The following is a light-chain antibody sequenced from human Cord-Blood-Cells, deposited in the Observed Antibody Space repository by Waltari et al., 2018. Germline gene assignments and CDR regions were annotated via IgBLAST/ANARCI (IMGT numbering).Light chain of an antibody. V-gene: IGKV3-11*01. CDR2: DAS. CDR1: QSVSSY. J-gene: IGKJ5*01. CDR3: QQRSNWQIT. Sequence: EIVLPQSPLTLSLSPGDRATLSCRASQSVSSYLAWYQQKPGQAPRLLIYDASNRATGIPARFRGSGSGTDFTLTISSLEPEDFAVYYCQQRSNWQITFGQGTRLEIK.